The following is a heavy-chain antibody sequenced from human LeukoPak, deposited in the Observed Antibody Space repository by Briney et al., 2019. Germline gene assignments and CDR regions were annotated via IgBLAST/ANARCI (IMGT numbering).Heavy chain of an antibody. CDR2: IYHSGST. Sequence: SQTLSLTCTVSGGSISSGGYHWSWIRQPPGKGLEWIGYIYHSGSTYYNPSLKSRVTIPVDRSKNQFSLKLSSVTAADTAVYYCARGAWGVTTYFDYWGQGTLVTVSS. V-gene: IGHV4-30-2*01. J-gene: IGHJ4*02. CDR1: GGSISSGGYH. D-gene: IGHD4-17*01. CDR3: ARGAWGVTTYFDY.